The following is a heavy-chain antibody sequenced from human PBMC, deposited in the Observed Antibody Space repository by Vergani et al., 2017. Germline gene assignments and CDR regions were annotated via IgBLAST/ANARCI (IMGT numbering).Heavy chain of an antibody. Sequence: QVQLQESGPGLVKPSQTLSLTCTVSGGSISSGGYYWSWIRQHPGKGLEWIGYIYYSGSTYYNPSLKSRVTISVDTSKNQFSLKLSSVTAADTAVYYCASDLRGYCSSTSCYNWFDPWGQGTLVTVSS. CDR1: GGSISSGGYY. CDR3: ASDLRGYCSSTSCYNWFDP. J-gene: IGHJ5*02. CDR2: IYYSGST. V-gene: IGHV4-31*03. D-gene: IGHD2-2*01.